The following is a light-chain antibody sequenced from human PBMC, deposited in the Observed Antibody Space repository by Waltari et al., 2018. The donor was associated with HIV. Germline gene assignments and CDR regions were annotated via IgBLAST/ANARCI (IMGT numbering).Light chain of an antibody. V-gene: IGKV1-39*01. CDR2: AAS. Sequence: DIQMTQSPSSLSASVGDRVTISCRASQRISNYLNWYQQQPGRAPELLIYAASSLQSGVPSRFSGTGSGADFTLTINSLQPEDVSTYYCQQSYSAPPWTFGQGTKVEIK. J-gene: IGKJ1*01. CDR1: QRISNY. CDR3: QQSYSAPPWT.